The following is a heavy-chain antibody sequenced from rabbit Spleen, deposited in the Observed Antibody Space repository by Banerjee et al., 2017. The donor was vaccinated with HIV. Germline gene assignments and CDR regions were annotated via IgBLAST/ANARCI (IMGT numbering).Heavy chain of an antibody. V-gene: IGHV1S40*01. Sequence: QSLEESGGDLVKPGASLTLTCKASGIDVSTNPVCWVRQAPGKGLEWIACIETGSSGFTYFASWAKGRFTISKSSSTTVTLQMTSLTVADTATYFCARDTGSSFSTYGMDLWGPGTLVTVS. CDR2: IETGSSGFT. CDR1: GIDVSTNP. D-gene: IGHD8-1*01. CDR3: ARDTGSSFSTYGMDL. J-gene: IGHJ6*01.